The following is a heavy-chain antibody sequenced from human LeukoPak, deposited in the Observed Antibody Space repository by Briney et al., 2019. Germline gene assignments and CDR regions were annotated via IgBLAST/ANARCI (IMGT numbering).Heavy chain of an antibody. J-gene: IGHJ6*02. CDR2: IKQDGSEK. CDR3: ARDATMVRGVMDA. CDR1: GFTFSSYW. Sequence: GGSLRLSCAASGFTFSSYWMSWVRQAPGKGLEWVANIKQDGSEKYYVDSVKGRFTISRDNAKNSLYLQMNSLRAEDTAVYYCARDATMVRGVMDAWGQGTTVTVSS. V-gene: IGHV3-7*01. D-gene: IGHD3-10*01.